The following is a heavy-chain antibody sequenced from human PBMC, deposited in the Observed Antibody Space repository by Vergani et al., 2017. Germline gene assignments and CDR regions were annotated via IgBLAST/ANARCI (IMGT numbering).Heavy chain of an antibody. CDR2: IKSKTDGGTT. J-gene: IGHJ4*02. Sequence: EVQLVESGGGLVQPGGSLRLSCAASGFTFSNAWMSWVRQAPGKGLEWVGRIKSKTDGGTTDYAAPVKGRFTISRDDSKNTLYLQMNSLKTEDTAVYYCTTDLGWEPPETDYWGQGTLVTVSS. CDR1: GFTFSNAW. D-gene: IGHD1-26*01. V-gene: IGHV3-15*01. CDR3: TTDLGWEPPETDY.